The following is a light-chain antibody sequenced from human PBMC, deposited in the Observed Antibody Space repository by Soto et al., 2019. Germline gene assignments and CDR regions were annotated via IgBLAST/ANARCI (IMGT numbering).Light chain of an antibody. CDR3: QQYFGIPLT. CDR2: WDS. Sequence: DIVMTQSPASLAVSLGERATINCKYSRSLLHGSNNENFLAWYQQRPGQPPKLLFYWDSNRQSGVPERFSGSGSETDFTLTISSLRAEDVAVYYCQQYFGIPLTFGGGTKGEIK. J-gene: IGKJ4*01. CDR1: RSLLHGSNNENF. V-gene: IGKV4-1*01.